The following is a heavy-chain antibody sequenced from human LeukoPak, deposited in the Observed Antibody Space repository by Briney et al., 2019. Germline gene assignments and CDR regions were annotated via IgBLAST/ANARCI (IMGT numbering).Heavy chain of an antibody. CDR2: IYYSGST. J-gene: IGHJ4*02. V-gene: IGHV4-39*07. Sequence: SETQSLTCTVSSGSISSYYWGWMRQPPGKGLEWIESIYYSGSTYYNPSLKSRVTISVDTSKNQFSLKLSSGTAADTAVYYCARVVGVRGPFDYWGQGTLVTVSS. D-gene: IGHD3-10*01. CDR1: SGSISSYY. CDR3: ARVVGVRGPFDY.